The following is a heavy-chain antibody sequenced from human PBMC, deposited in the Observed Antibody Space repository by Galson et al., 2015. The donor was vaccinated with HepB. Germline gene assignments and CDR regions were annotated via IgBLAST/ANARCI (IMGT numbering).Heavy chain of an antibody. V-gene: IGHV3-74*01. CDR2: INSDGSST. J-gene: IGHJ4*02. CDR3: ARVLFDSSGYYLNDY. CDR1: GFTFSSYW. Sequence: SLRLSCAASGFTFSSYWMHWVRQAPGKGLVWVSRINSDGSSTSYADSVKGRFTISRDNAKNTLYLQMNSLRAEDTAVYYCARVLFDSSGYYLNDYWGQGTLVTVSS. D-gene: IGHD3-22*01.